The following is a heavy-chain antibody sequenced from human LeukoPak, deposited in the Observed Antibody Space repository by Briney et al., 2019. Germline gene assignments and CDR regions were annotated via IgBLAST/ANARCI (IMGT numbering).Heavy chain of an antibody. D-gene: IGHD6-19*01. J-gene: IGHJ5*02. Sequence: SETLSLTCTVAGGSISSYYWSWIRQPPGKGLEWIGYIYYSGSTNYNPSLKGRVTISVDTSKNQFSLKLSCVTAADTAVYYCARHGYSSGSLAWFDPWGRGTQVTVSS. V-gene: IGHV4-59*01. CDR2: IYYSGST. CDR1: GGSISSYY. CDR3: ARHGYSSGSLAWFDP.